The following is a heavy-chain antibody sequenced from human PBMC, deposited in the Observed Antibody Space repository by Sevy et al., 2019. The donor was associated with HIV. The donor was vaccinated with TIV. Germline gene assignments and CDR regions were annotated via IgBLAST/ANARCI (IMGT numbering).Heavy chain of an antibody. J-gene: IGHJ5*02. CDR1: GFTFYTYG. V-gene: IGHV3-33*01. CDR2: INYDGSKK. CDR3: ARENXXXXXP. Sequence: GGSLRLSCAASGFTFYTYGMHWVRQAPGKGLDWVAVINYDGSKKYYADSVKGRLTISRDNSKNTLYLQMNSLRAEDTAVYYCARENXXXXXPWGXXTLVTVSS.